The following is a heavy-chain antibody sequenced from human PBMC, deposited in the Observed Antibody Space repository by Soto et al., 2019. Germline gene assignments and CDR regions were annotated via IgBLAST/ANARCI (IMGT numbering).Heavy chain of an antibody. D-gene: IGHD6-6*01. CDR1: GFTFSGSA. Sequence: EVQLVESGGGLVQPGGSLKLSCAASGFTFSGSAMHWVRQASGKGLEWVGRIRSKANSYATAYAASVKGRFTISRDDSKNTAYLQMNSVKTEDTAVYYCTRLKEQLCRGGFDYWGQGTLVTVSS. CDR3: TRLKEQLCRGGFDY. V-gene: IGHV3-73*01. CDR2: IRSKANSYAT. J-gene: IGHJ4*02.